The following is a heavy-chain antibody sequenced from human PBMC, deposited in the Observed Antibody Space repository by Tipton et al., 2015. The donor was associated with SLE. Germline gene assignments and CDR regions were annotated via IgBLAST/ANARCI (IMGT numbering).Heavy chain of an antibody. CDR1: GGITHNY. CDR2: IYYSGST. Sequence: TLSLTCIVSGGITHNYWSWIRQSPGRGLEWIGYIYYSGSTYYNPSLKSRVTISVDTSKNQFSLRLSSVTAADTAVYYCVRRPVAGMLGRDYWYFDLWGRGTLVTVSS. V-gene: IGHV4-59*12. D-gene: IGHD6-19*01. J-gene: IGHJ2*01. CDR3: VRRPVAGMLGRDYWYFDL.